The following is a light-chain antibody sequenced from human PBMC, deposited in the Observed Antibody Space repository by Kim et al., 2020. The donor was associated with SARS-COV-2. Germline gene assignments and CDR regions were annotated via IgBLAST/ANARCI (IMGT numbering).Light chain of an antibody. Sequence: GQSVPISCTGTSSDVGAYSYVSWYQHHPGKAPKLMIYDVNKRPSGVPDRFSGSKSGNTASLTISGLQAEDEADYYCCSYTGSYTWVFGGGTQLTVL. V-gene: IGLV2-11*01. CDR3: CSYTGSYTWV. CDR1: SSDVGAYSY. J-gene: IGLJ3*02. CDR2: DVN.